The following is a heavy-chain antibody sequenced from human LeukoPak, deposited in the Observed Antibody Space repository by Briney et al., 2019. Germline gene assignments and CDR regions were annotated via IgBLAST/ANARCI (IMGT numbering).Heavy chain of an antibody. CDR1: GFTFSDYY. V-gene: IGHV3-11*04. D-gene: IGHD3-10*01. Sequence: GGSLRLSCAASGFTFSDYYMTWIRQAPGKGLEWLSYISSSGNSIHYADSVKGRFTNSRDNARNSLYLQMDSLRVEDTAVYFCARDVFGGLYYFDYWGQGILVTVSS. J-gene: IGHJ4*02. CDR2: ISSSGNSI. CDR3: ARDVFGGLYYFDY.